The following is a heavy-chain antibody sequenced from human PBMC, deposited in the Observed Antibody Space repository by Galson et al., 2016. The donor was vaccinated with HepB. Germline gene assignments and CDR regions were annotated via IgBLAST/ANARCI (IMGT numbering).Heavy chain of an antibody. CDR2: IRSRTSSYTT. V-gene: IGHV3-73*01. CDR3: TIGFHAP. D-gene: IGHD2-21*01. CDR1: GFTLSGPA. J-gene: IGHJ5*02. Sequence: SLRLSCAVSGFTLSGPALHWVRQASGKGLEWVGRIRSRTSSYTTTYAASVKGRFNIARDDSKNMAYLQMNSLQTDDSARYYCTIGFHAPWGQGTLVTVSS.